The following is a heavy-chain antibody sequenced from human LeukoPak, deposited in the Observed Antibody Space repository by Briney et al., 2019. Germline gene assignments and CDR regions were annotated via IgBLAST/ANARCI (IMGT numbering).Heavy chain of an antibody. CDR1: GGSISSGDYY. J-gene: IGHJ4*02. CDR2: IYYSGST. Sequence: SSQTLSLTCTVSGGSISSGDYYWSWIRQPPGKGLEWIGYIYYSGSTNYNPSLKSRVTISVDTSKNQFSLKLSSVTAADTAVYYCARGWPGQRLLDYWGQGTLVTVSS. V-gene: IGHV4-30-4*01. CDR3: ARGWPGQRLLDY.